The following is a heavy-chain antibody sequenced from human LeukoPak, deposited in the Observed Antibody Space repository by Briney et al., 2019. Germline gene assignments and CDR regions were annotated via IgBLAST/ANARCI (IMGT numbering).Heavy chain of an antibody. J-gene: IGHJ6*02. CDR3: ARHVKWELLYAFDV. Sequence: PSETLSLTCIVSGGSISNTAHHWGWIRQSPGKGLEWIGSVYQNGDTYYNPSLKSRITMSADTSKNQFYLRLSSVTAADTAVYFCARHVKWELLYAFDVWGQGTAVTVSS. CDR1: GGSISNTAHH. CDR2: VYQNGDT. D-gene: IGHD1-26*01. V-gene: IGHV4-39*01.